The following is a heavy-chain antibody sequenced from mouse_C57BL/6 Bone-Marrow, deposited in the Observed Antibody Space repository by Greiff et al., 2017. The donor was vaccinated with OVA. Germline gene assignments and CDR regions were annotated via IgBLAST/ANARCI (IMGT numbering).Heavy chain of an antibody. CDR2: IDPSASYT. V-gene: IGHV1-69*01. J-gene: IGHJ3*01. CDR3: ARDGYYRSWCAY. D-gene: IGHD2-3*01. CDR1: GYTFTSYW. Sequence: QVQLQQPGAELVMPGASVKLSCKASGYTFTSYWMHWVKQRPGQGLEWIGEIDPSASYTNYNQKFKGKSTLTVDKSSSTAYMQLSSLTSEDSAVDDCARDGYYRSWCAYWGQGTLVTVSA.